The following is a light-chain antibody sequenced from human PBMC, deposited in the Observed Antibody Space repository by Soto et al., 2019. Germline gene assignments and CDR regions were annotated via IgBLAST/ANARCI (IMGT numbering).Light chain of an antibody. CDR3: QQYNNWPPIT. V-gene: IGKV3-15*01. J-gene: IGKJ4*01. Sequence: DIVLTQSPGTLSLSPGERAALSCRASQSVSSSYLAWYQQKPGQAPRLLIYSASTRATGIPARFSGSGSGTEFTLTISSLQSEDFAVYYCQQYNNWPPITFGGGTKV. CDR1: QSVSSSY. CDR2: SAS.